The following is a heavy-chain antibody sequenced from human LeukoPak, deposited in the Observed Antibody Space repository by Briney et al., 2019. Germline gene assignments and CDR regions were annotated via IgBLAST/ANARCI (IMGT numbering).Heavy chain of an antibody. J-gene: IGHJ5*02. CDR3: ARRKTTVTTTTNNWFDP. CDR1: GYTFTGYN. CDR2: TNPNSGGT. V-gene: IGHV1-2*02. D-gene: IGHD4-17*01. Sequence: ASVKVSCKASGYTFTGYNMQWVRQAPGQGLEWMGWTNPNSGGTNYAQKFQGRVTMTRDTSISTAYMELSRLRSDDTAVYYCARRKTTVTTTTNNWFDPWGQGTLVTVSS.